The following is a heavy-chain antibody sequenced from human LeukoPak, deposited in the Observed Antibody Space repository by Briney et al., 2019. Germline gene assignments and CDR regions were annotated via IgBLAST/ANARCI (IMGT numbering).Heavy chain of an antibody. CDR3: ARAGQQPLDY. Sequence: SETLSLTCAVYGGSFSGYYWSWIRQPPGKGLEWIGEINHSGSTNYNPSLKSRVTISVDTSKNQFSLKLSSVTAADTAVYYCARAGQQPLDYWGQGTLATVSS. J-gene: IGHJ4*02. CDR2: INHSGST. CDR1: GGSFSGYY. D-gene: IGHD6-13*01. V-gene: IGHV4-34*01.